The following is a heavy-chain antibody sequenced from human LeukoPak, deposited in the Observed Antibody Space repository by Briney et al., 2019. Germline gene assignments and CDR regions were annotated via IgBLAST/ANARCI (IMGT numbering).Heavy chain of an antibody. D-gene: IGHD3-10*01. J-gene: IGHJ4*02. CDR2: ISYDGSNK. V-gene: IGHV3-30-3*01. CDR3: AITKHYYGSGGFDY. CDR1: GFTFSSYA. Sequence: GGSLRHSCAASGFTFSSYAMHWVRQAPGKGLEWVAVISYDGSNKYYADSVKGRFTISRDNSKNTLYLQMNSLRAEDTAVYYCAITKHYYGSGGFDYWGQGTLVTVSS.